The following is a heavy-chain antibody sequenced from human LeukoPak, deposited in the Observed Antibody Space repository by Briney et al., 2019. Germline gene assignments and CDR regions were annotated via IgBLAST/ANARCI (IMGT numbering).Heavy chain of an antibody. CDR3: AKFSTYGGNSY. CDR2: ISGNGAAT. J-gene: IGHJ4*02. CDR1: GFTFSGSA. D-gene: IGHD4-23*01. Sequence: PGGSLRLSCAASGFTFSGSAMSWVRQAPGKGLEWVSAISGNGAATFYADSVKGRFTISRDNSKNTLYLQMNSLKVEDTALYYCAKFSTYGGNSYWGQGTLVTVSS. V-gene: IGHV3-23*01.